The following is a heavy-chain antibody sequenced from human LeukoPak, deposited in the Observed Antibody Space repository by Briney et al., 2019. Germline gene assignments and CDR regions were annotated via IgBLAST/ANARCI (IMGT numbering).Heavy chain of an antibody. Sequence: GASVKVSCKASGGTFSSYAISWVRQAPGQGLEWMGGIIPIFGTANYAQKFQGRVTITADKSTSTAYMELSSLRSEDTAVYYCARAKQQPYPSFGYWGQGTLVTVSS. CDR1: GGTFSSYA. CDR3: ARAKQQPYPSFGY. V-gene: IGHV1-69*06. J-gene: IGHJ4*02. D-gene: IGHD6-13*01. CDR2: IIPIFGTA.